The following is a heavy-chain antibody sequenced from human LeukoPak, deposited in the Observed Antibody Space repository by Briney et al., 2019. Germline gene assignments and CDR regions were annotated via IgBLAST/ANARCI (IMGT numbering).Heavy chain of an antibody. Sequence: GESLKISCKASGYSFTTYWIAWVRQMPGKGLGWMGSVYPGDSDTRYSPSFQGHVTISADKATNTAYLHWSSLEASDTAMYYCARAPYRGGTGMDVRGQGTTVTVSS. J-gene: IGHJ6*02. CDR1: GYSFTTYW. D-gene: IGHD1-1*01. CDR3: ARAPYRGGTGMDV. CDR2: VYPGDSDT. V-gene: IGHV5-51*01.